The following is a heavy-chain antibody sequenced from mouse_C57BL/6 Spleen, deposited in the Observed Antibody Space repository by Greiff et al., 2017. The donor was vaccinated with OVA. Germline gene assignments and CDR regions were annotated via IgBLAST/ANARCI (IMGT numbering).Heavy chain of an antibody. V-gene: IGHV5-6*01. CDR2: ISSGGSYT. CDR1: GFTFSSYG. D-gene: IGHD2-4*01. Sequence: EVHLVESGGDLVKPGGSLKLSCAASGFTFSSYGMSWVRQTPDKRLEWVATISSGGSYTYYPDSVKGRFTISRDNAKNTLYLQMSSLKSEDTAMYYCARRGDDYDDHYYAMDYWGQGTSVTVSS. J-gene: IGHJ4*01. CDR3: ARRGDDYDDHYYAMDY.